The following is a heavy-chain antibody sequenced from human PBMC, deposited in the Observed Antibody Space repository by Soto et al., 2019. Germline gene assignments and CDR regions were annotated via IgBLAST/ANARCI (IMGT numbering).Heavy chain of an antibody. D-gene: IGHD3-10*01. Sequence: PGESRKISCQVSRYRFTTYWINLVRQMPGKGLEWMGRIDPSDSYIDYSPSFQGHVTISADKSISTAYLHWSSLKASDTAMYYCARSIRGVIGNSFDYWGQGTLVTVSS. CDR1: RYRFTTYW. CDR3: ARSIRGVIGNSFDY. V-gene: IGHV5-10-1*01. CDR2: IDPSDSYI. J-gene: IGHJ4*02.